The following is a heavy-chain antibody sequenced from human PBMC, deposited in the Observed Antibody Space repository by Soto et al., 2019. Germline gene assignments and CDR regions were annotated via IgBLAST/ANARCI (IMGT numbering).Heavy chain of an antibody. D-gene: IGHD6-13*01. CDR2: TYYRSKWYN. CDR1: GDSVSSNSAA. V-gene: IGHV6-1*01. Sequence: SQTLSLTCSISGDSVSSNSAAWNWIRQSPSRGLEWLGRTYYRSKWYNDYAVSVKSRVTINPDTSKNQFSLQLNSVTPEDTAVYYCVRVAADGIMYYYGMDVWGQGTTVTAP. J-gene: IGHJ6*02. CDR3: VRVAADGIMYYYGMDV.